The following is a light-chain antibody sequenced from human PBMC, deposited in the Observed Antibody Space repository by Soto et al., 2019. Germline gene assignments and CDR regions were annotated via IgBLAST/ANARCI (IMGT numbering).Light chain of an antibody. V-gene: IGLV2-14*01. J-gene: IGLJ1*01. CDR2: EVS. CDR3: SAYARGPLFV. CDR1: SSGFDTYNS. Sequence: SVLTQLASVSGSPGQSITVSCTGTSSGFDTYNSVSWYQQHPGKAPRLIIYEVSNRPSGVSNRFSGSKSGNTASLTISGLQAEDEAEYYCSAYARGPLFVFGSGTKVTVL.